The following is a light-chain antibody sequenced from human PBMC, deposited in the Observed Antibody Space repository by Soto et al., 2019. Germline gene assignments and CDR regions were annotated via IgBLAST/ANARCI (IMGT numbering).Light chain of an antibody. Sequence: QSVLTQPASVSGSPGQSITVSCTGTNTDVGGYNYVSWYQHRPGKAPRLMIYEVRNRLSGVSNRFSDSKSGNTASLTISGLQSEDEADYYCTSYTPTGALVFGSGTKLTVL. J-gene: IGLJ3*02. V-gene: IGLV2-14*01. CDR2: EVR. CDR1: NTDVGGYNY. CDR3: TSYTPTGALV.